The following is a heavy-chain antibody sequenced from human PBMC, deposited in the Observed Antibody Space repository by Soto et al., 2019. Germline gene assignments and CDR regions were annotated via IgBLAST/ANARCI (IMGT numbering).Heavy chain of an antibody. D-gene: IGHD2-2*01. CDR2: IWYDGSNK. Sequence: VQLVESGGGVVQPGRSLRLSCAASGFTFSSYGMHWVRQAPGKGLEWVAVIWYDGSNKYYADSVKGRFTISRDNSKNTLYLQMNSLRAEDTAVYYCARDFGIVVVPAATPNNWFDPWGQGTLVTVSS. V-gene: IGHV3-33*01. J-gene: IGHJ5*02. CDR3: ARDFGIVVVPAATPNNWFDP. CDR1: GFTFSSYG.